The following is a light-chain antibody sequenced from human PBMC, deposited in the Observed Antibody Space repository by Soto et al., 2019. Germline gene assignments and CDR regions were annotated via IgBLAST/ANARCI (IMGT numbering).Light chain of an antibody. CDR3: AAWFDSLYV. V-gene: IGLV1-44*01. Sequence: QSVLTQLHSASGAPGQTVTISRSESSSNIGSHTVNWYQHLPGTAPKLLIYSNTERPLGVPVRFSGSKSGTSASLAISGLQSEDEAEYYCAAWFDSLYVFGSGTKVTVL. CDR1: SSNIGSHT. CDR2: SNT. J-gene: IGLJ1*01.